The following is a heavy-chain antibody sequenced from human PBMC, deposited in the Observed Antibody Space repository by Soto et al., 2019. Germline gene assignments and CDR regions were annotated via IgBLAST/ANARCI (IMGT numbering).Heavy chain of an antibody. J-gene: IGHJ6*02. CDR2: VSGRSGRT. CDR3: AKGVCINYVRSQGDNSYCSSVLDV. Sequence: PGRGLEWVSSVSGRSGRTYYANSVKGPFTVSRDHSKNALSLRMKSLRAEKTAIYYSAKGVCINYVRSQGDNSYCSSVLDVWGHGTSVTGS. V-gene: IGHV3-23*01. D-gene: IGHD3-10*02.